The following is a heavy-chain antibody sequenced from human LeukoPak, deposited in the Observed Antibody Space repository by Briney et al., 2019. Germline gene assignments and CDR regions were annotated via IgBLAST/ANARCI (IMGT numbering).Heavy chain of an antibody. CDR2: INHSGST. CDR1: GGSFSGYY. J-gene: IGHJ5*02. V-gene: IGHV4-34*01. D-gene: IGHD2-21*01. CDR3: ARRNHIVGKFDP. Sequence: SETLSLTCAVYGGSFSGYYWSWIRQPPGKGLEWIGEINHSGSTNYNPSLESRVTISVDTSKNQFSLKLSSVTAADTAVYYCARRNHIVGKFDPWGQGTLVTVSS.